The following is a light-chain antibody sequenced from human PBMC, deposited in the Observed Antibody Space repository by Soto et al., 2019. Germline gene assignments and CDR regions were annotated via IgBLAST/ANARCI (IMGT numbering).Light chain of an antibody. CDR1: SSNIGSNY. CDR2: RNN. V-gene: IGLV1-47*01. Sequence: QSVLTQPPSASGTPGQRVTISCSGSSSNIGSNYVYWYQQLPGTAPKLLIYRNNQRPSAVPDRFSASKSGTSASLAISGLQFEDEADYYCASWDDSLDAWLFGGGTKLTVL. J-gene: IGLJ3*02. CDR3: ASWDDSLDAWL.